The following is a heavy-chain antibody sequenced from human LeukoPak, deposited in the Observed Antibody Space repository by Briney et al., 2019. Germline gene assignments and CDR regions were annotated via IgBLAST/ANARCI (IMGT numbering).Heavy chain of an antibody. CDR1: GGSIGSGGYY. CDR2: IYYSGST. J-gene: IGHJ4*02. Sequence: SETLSLTCTVSGGSIGSGGYYWSWIRQRPGKGLEWIGYIYYSGSTYYNPSLKSRVTISVDTFKNQFSLKLTSVTAADTAVYYCARRGEWELRAGPFDYWGQGTPVTVSS. V-gene: IGHV4-31*03. CDR3: ARRGEWELRAGPFDY. D-gene: IGHD1-26*01.